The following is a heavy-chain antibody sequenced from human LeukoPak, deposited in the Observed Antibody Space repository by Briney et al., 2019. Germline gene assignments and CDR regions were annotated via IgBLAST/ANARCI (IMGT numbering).Heavy chain of an antibody. CDR3: AKDRGSGYCSSTSCSNWFDP. CDR2: IWSDGSNK. D-gene: IGHD2-2*01. CDR1: GFTFSSYG. J-gene: IGHJ5*02. V-gene: IGHV3-30*02. Sequence: GGSLRLSCAASGFTFSSYGMHWVRQAPGKGLEWVAVIWSDGSNKYYADSVKGRFTISRDNSKNTLYLQMNSLRAEDTAVYYCAKDRGSGYCSSTSCSNWFDPWGQGTLVTVSS.